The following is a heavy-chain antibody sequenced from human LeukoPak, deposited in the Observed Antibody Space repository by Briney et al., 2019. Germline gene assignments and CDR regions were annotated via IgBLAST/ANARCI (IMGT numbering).Heavy chain of an antibody. V-gene: IGHV4-39*01. CDR1: GGSISSSSYY. CDR3: ARRDSYGPVGFDY. D-gene: IGHD5-18*01. Sequence: SETLSLTCTVSGGSISSSSYYWGWIRQPPGKGLEWIGSIYYSGSTYYNPSLKSRVTISVDTSKNQFSLKLSSVTAADTAVYYCARRDSYGPVGFDYWGQGTLVTVSS. CDR2: IYYSGST. J-gene: IGHJ4*02.